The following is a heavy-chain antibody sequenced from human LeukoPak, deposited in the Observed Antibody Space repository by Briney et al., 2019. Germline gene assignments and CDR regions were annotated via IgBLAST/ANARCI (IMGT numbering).Heavy chain of an antibody. CDR3: ARQDPELYSSSYYFQH. CDR2: IYHSGST. J-gene: IGHJ1*01. CDR1: GYSISSGYY. D-gene: IGHD6-6*01. Sequence: PSETLSLTCVVSGYSISSGYYWGWIRQPPGKGLEWIGSIYHSGSTYYNPSLKSRVTISVDTSKNQFSLKLSSVTAADTAVYYCARQDPELYSSSYYFQHWGQGTLVTVSS. V-gene: IGHV4-38-2*01.